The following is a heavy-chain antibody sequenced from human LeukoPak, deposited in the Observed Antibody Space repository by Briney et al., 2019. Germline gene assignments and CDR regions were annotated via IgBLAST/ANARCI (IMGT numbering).Heavy chain of an antibody. D-gene: IGHD3-22*01. J-gene: IGHJ4*02. Sequence: ASVKVSCKASGYTFTSYYMHWVRQAPGQGLEWMGIINPSGGSTSYAQKFQGRVTMTRDTSTSTVYMELSSLRSEDTAVYYCARIRGWLPYYYDSSGPLGYWGQGTLVTVSS. V-gene: IGHV1-46*01. CDR1: GYTFTSYY. CDR3: ARIRGWLPYYYDSSGPLGY. CDR2: INPSGGST.